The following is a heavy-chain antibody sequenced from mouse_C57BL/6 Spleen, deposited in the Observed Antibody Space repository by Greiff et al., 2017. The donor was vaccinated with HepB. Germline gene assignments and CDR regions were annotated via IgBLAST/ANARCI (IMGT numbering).Heavy chain of an antibody. CDR3: ARDSPYYYGSSLYAMDY. Sequence: EVQVVESGGGLVKPGGSLKLSCAASGFTFSSYAMSWVRQTPEKRLEWVATISDGGSYTYYPDNVKGRFTISRDNAKNNLYLQMSHLKSEDTAMYYCARDSPYYYGSSLYAMDYWGQGTSVTVSS. J-gene: IGHJ4*01. CDR1: GFTFSSYA. V-gene: IGHV5-4*01. D-gene: IGHD1-1*01. CDR2: ISDGGSYT.